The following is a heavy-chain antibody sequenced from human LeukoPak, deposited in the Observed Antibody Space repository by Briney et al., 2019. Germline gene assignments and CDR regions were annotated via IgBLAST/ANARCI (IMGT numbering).Heavy chain of an antibody. D-gene: IGHD2-2*01. Sequence: KPSQTLSLTCTVSGGSISSGDYYWSWIRQPPGKGLEWIGYIYYSGSTNYNPSLKSRVTISVDTSKNQFSLKLSSVTAADTAEYYCAREVPADSWFDPWGQGTLVTVSS. CDR1: GGSISSGDYY. CDR3: AREVPADSWFDP. CDR2: IYYSGST. J-gene: IGHJ5*02. V-gene: IGHV4-61*08.